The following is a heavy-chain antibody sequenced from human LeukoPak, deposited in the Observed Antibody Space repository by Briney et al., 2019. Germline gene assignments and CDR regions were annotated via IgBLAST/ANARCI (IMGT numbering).Heavy chain of an antibody. V-gene: IGHV1-46*01. D-gene: IGHD5-12*01. CDR2: VNPSGGST. CDR3: ARGGGGYDHYYGMDV. CDR1: GYTFTSYY. Sequence: ASVKASCKASGYTFTSYYMHWVRQAPGQGLEWMGIVNPSGGSTSYAQKFQGRVTMTRDTSTSTVYMELSSLRSEDTAVYYCARGGGGYDHYYGMDVWGTGTTVTVSS. J-gene: IGHJ6*04.